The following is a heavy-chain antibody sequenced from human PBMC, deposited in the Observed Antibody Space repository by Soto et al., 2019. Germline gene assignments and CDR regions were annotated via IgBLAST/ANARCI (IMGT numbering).Heavy chain of an antibody. CDR2: IKQDGSEK. Sequence: GGSLRLSCAASGFTFSSYWMSWVRQAPGKGLEWVANIKQDGSEKYYVDSVKGRFTISRHNSKNTLYLQMNSLRAEDTAVYYCARDPPNDYGHDAFDIWGQGTMVTVSS. CDR3: ARDPPNDYGHDAFDI. V-gene: IGHV3-7*05. CDR1: GFTFSSYW. D-gene: IGHD4-17*01. J-gene: IGHJ3*02.